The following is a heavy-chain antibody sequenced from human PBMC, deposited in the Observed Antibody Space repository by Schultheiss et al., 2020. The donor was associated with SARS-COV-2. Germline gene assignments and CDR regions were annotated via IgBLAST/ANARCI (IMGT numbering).Heavy chain of an antibody. CDR1: GYTFTSYY. J-gene: IGHJ6*02. CDR3: ASPLGDYYYGMDV. Sequence: GESLKISCKASGYTFTSYYMHWVRQAPGQGLEWMGRINPNSGGTNYAQKFQGRVTMTMDTSISTAYMELSRLRSDDTAVYYCASPLGDYYYGMDVWGQGTTVTVSS. CDR2: INPNSGGT. V-gene: IGHV1-2*06.